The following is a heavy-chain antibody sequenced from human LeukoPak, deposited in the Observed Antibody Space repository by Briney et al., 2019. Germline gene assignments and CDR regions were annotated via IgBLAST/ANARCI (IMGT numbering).Heavy chain of an antibody. V-gene: IGHV3-23*01. J-gene: IGHJ4*02. CDR3: AKVAARLADRLGREDY. Sequence: GGSLRLSCAASGFTFSSYAMSWVRQAPGNGLEWVSAISGSGGSTYYADSVKGRFTISRDNSKNTLYLQMNSLRAEDTAVYYCAKVAARLADRLGREDYWGQGTLVTVSS. CDR2: ISGSGGST. CDR1: GFTFSSYA. D-gene: IGHD7-27*01.